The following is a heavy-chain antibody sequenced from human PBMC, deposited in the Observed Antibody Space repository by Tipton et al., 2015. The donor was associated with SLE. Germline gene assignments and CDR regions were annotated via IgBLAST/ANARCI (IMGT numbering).Heavy chain of an antibody. D-gene: IGHD3-10*01. Sequence: TLSLTCDVSGGPISSSSYYWGWFRQPPRKGLEWLGSIYYSGSTYYNPSPKSRVTISVDTSKNQFSLRLSSVTAADTAVYYCARDAFRGAFDIWGQGTMVTVSS. V-gene: IGHV4-39*07. CDR1: GGPISSSSYY. J-gene: IGHJ3*02. CDR2: IYYSGST. CDR3: ARDAFRGAFDI.